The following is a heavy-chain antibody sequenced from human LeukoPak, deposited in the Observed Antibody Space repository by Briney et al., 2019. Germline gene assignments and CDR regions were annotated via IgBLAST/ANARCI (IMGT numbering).Heavy chain of an antibody. CDR1: GGSISSYY. CDR3: ARGRGSSWYYFDY. J-gene: IGHJ4*02. D-gene: IGHD6-13*01. CDR2: TYTSGNT. Sequence: SETLSLTCTVSGGSISSYYWSWVRQPAGKGLEWIGRTYTSGNTNYNPSLKGRVTMSVDTSKNQFSLNLSSVTAADTAVYYCARGRGSSWYYFDYWGQGTLVTVSS. V-gene: IGHV4-4*07.